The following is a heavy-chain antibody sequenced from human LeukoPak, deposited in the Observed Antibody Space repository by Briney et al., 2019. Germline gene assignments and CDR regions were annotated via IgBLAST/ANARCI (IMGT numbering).Heavy chain of an antibody. CDR1: GFTFSSYW. D-gene: IGHD3-22*01. CDR3: ARYDYYDSSGYKIAEYFQH. V-gene: IGHV3-74*01. Sequence: GGSLRLSCAASGFTFSSYWMHWVRQAPGKGLVWVSRINSDGSSTSYADSVKGRFTISRDDAKNTLYLQMNSLRAEDTAVYYCARYDYYDSSGYKIAEYFQHWGQGTLVTVSS. J-gene: IGHJ1*01. CDR2: INSDGSST.